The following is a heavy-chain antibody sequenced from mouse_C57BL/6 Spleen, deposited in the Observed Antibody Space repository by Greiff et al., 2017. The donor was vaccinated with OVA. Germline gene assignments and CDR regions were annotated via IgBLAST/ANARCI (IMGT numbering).Heavy chain of an antibody. CDR3: TRDNSRYYAMDY. D-gene: IGHD6-1*01. CDR1: GYTFTDYE. Sequence: QVHVKQSGAELVRPGASVTLSCKASGYTFTDYEMHWVKQTPVHGLEWIGAIDPETGGTAYNQKFKGKAILTADKSSSTAYMELRSLTSEDSAVYYCTRDNSRYYAMDYWGQGTSVTVSS. J-gene: IGHJ4*01. V-gene: IGHV1-15*01. CDR2: IDPETGGT.